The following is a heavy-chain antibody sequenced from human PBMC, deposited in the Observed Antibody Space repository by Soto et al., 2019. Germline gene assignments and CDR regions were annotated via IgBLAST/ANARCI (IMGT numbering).Heavy chain of an antibody. CDR3: AKQAPYSNSWYEIDH. CDR1: GFTFSSYG. V-gene: IGHV3-23*01. Sequence: EVQLLESGGGLVQPGGSLRLSCAASGFTFSSYGINWVRQAPGKGLEWVSGISGSGDSTHYADSVKGRLTISRDNSKNTLYLQMNSLRAEDTAVYYCAKQAPYSNSWYEIDHWGQGTLVTVSS. D-gene: IGHD6-13*01. CDR2: ISGSGDST. J-gene: IGHJ4*02.